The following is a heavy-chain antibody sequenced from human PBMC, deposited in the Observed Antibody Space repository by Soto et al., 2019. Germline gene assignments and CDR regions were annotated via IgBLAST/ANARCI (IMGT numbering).Heavy chain of an antibody. V-gene: IGHV4-31*03. CDR1: GGSISSGGYY. CDR3: ETEGLVPYNWFDT. CDR2: IYYSGST. Sequence: PSETLSLTCTVSGGSISSGGYYWSWIRQHPGKGLEWIGYIYYSGSTYYNPSLKSRVTISVDTSKNQFSLKLSSVTAADTAVYYCETEGLVPYNWFDTWGRGTLVTVSS. J-gene: IGHJ5*02.